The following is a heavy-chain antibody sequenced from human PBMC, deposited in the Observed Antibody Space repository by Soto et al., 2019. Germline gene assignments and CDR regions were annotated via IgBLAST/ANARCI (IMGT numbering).Heavy chain of an antibody. Sequence: QVRLVQSGAEVKKPGSSVKVSCKASGGTFSSYTFTWVRQAPGQGLEWMGGIIPMFGIVNYAQKFQGRVTITADESTSIAYMAFPSRSSEDTDIYYCARHYDILTAYSIWGQGTMVTVSS. D-gene: IGHD3-9*01. J-gene: IGHJ3*02. CDR1: GGTFSSYT. CDR3: ARHYDILTAYSI. V-gene: IGHV1-69*01. CDR2: IIPMFGIV.